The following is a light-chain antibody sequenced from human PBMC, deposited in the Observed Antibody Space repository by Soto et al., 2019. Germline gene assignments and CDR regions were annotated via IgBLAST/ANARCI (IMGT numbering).Light chain of an antibody. CDR2: EVN. CDR3: TSYAGGNNV. CDR1: SSDVGGYNY. V-gene: IGLV2-8*01. J-gene: IGLJ1*01. Sequence: QSALTQPPSPSGSPGQSVTISCTGTSSDVGGYNYVSWYQQYPGKVPKLMVYEVNNRPSGVPDRFSGSKSGNTASLTVSGLQAEDEADYYCTSYAGGNNVFGTGTKLTVL.